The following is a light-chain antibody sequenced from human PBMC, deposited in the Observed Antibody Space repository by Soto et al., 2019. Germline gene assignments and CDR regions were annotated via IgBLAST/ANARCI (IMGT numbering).Light chain of an antibody. J-gene: IGLJ2*01. CDR1: SSDVGSHNY. CDR3: SSYTRSTTLVV. CDR2: EVN. V-gene: IGLV2-14*03. Sequence: QSVLTQPASVSGSPGQSITISCTGTSSDVGSHNYVSWYQQHPGKAPKLMIYEVNNRPSGVSNRFSGSKSGNTASLTISGLQAEDEADYYCSSYTRSTTLVVFGGGTKLTVL.